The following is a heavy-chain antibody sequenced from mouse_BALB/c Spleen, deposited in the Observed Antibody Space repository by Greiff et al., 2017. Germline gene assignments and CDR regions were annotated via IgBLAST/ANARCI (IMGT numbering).Heavy chain of an antibody. CDR3: ARGDDRGFAY. D-gene: IGHD2-14*01. J-gene: IGHJ3*01. CDR2: SRNKANDYTT. V-gene: IGHV7-1*02. CDR1: GFTFSDFY. Sequence: EVKLMESGGGLVQPGGSLRLSCATSGFTFSDFYMEWVRQPPGKRLAWIAASRNKANDYTTEYSASVKGRFIVSRDTSQSIRYLQMNALRAEDTAIYYCARGDDRGFAYWGQGTLVTVSA.